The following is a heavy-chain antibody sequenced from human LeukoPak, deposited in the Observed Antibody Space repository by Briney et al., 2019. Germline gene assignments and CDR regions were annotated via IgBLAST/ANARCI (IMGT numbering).Heavy chain of an antibody. CDR1: GYTLTELS. V-gene: IGHV1-24*01. D-gene: IGHD3-22*01. CDR2: FDPEDGET. CDR3: ATDHIGRDYYDSSGYHAYFDY. J-gene: IGHJ4*02. Sequence: GASVKVSCKVSGYTLTELSMRWVRQAPGKGLEWMGGFDPEDGETIYAQKFQGRVTMTEDTSTDTAYMELSSLRSEDTAVYYCATDHIGRDYYDSSGYHAYFDYWGQGTLVTVSS.